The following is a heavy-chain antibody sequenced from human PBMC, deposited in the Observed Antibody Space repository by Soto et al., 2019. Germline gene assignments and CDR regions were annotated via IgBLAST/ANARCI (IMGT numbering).Heavy chain of an antibody. Sequence: SETLSLTCAVYGGSFSGYYWSWIRQPPGKGLEWIGEINHSGSTNYNPSLKSRVTISVDTSKNQFSLKLSSVTAADTAVSYCARINCSGSYSYYYYGMDVWGQGTTVTVSS. D-gene: IGHD3-10*02. CDR2: INHSGST. J-gene: IGHJ6*02. V-gene: IGHV4-34*01. CDR1: GGSFSGYY. CDR3: ARINCSGSYSYYYYGMDV.